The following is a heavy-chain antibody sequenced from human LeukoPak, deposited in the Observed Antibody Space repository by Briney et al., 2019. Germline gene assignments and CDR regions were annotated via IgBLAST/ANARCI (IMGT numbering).Heavy chain of an antibody. Sequence: GRSLRLSCAASGFTFSSYGMHWVRQAPGKGLEWVAVIWYDGSNKYYADSVKGRFTISGDNSKNTLYLQMNSLRAEDTAVYYCARELEKYSSTYYMDVWGKGTTVTVSS. J-gene: IGHJ6*03. CDR2: IWYDGSNK. D-gene: IGHD6-6*01. CDR3: ARELEKYSSTYYMDV. CDR1: GFTFSSYG. V-gene: IGHV3-33*01.